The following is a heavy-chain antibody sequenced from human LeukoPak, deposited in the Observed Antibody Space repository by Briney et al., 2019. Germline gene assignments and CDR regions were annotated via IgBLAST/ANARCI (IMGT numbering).Heavy chain of an antibody. CDR3: ARDQGLTAPPPYGLDV. D-gene: IGHD5-18*01. CDR2: IIPVLNIT. Sequence: SVKVSRKASGGTFSSSAITWVRQAPGQGLEWMGRIIPVLNITSYAQKFQGSVTITADTSTSTVYMELSSLRSEETAVYYCARDQGLTAPPPYGLDVWGQGTTVIVSS. CDR1: GGTFSSSA. V-gene: IGHV1-69*04. J-gene: IGHJ6*02.